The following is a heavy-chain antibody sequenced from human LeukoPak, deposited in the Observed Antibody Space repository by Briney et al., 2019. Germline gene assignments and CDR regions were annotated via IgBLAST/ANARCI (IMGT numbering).Heavy chain of an antibody. Sequence: GASVKVSFKASGYTFTSYYMHWVRQAPGQGLEWMGLINPSGGSTSYAQKFQGRVTMTRDTSTSTVYMELSSLRSDDTAVYYCARENNYYDSRYYFDYWGQGTLVTVSS. D-gene: IGHD3-22*01. CDR1: GYTFTSYY. CDR3: ARENNYYDSRYYFDY. J-gene: IGHJ4*02. V-gene: IGHV1-46*01. CDR2: INPSGGST.